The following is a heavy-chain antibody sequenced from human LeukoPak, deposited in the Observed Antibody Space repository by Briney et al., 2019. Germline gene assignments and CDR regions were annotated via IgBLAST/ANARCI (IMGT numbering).Heavy chain of an antibody. Sequence: SVTVSFTSSGGTFISYAISWVRQAPGQGLEWMGGIIPIFGTANYAQKFQGRVTITTDESTSTAYMELSSLRSEDTAVYYCARDGRKGWFDPWGQGTLVTVSS. V-gene: IGHV1-69*05. D-gene: IGHD1-14*01. CDR1: GGTFISYA. J-gene: IGHJ5*02. CDR2: IIPIFGTA. CDR3: ARDGRKGWFDP.